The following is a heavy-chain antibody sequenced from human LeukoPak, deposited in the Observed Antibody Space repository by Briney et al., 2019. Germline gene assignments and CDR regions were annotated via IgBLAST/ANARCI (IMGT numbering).Heavy chain of an antibody. Sequence: PGGSLRLSCAASGFTFSDFYVSWLRLTPGKGLEWVSYIGPTGSPTDYADSVKGRFTVSRDNAKDTLYLQMNNLGVEDTAVYYCAKGHTYGMTWGQGTLVTVSS. V-gene: IGHV3-11*01. CDR1: GFTFSDFY. CDR2: IGPTGSPT. D-gene: IGHD5-18*01. CDR3: AKGHTYGMT. J-gene: IGHJ1*01.